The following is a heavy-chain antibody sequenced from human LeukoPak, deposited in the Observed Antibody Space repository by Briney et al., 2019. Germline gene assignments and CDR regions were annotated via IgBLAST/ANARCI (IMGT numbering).Heavy chain of an antibody. CDR1: GFTFSNFA. Sequence: GGSLRLSCAASGFTFSNFAMNWVRQAPGKGLEWVAFISYDGSIKSYADSVKGRFAVSRDNSKNTLYLQMNSLRPEDTAFYYCAKSYDNGWYVCDCWGQGTLVTVSS. D-gene: IGHD6-19*01. CDR3: AKSYDNGWYVCDC. V-gene: IGHV3-30*09. J-gene: IGHJ4*02. CDR2: ISYDGSIK.